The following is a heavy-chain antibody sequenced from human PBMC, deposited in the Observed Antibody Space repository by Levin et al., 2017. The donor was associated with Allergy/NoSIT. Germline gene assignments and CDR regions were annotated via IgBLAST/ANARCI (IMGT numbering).Heavy chain of an antibody. Sequence: GGSLRLSCAASGFMFSGYGLHWVRQAPGKGLEWVAVISYDGSNKYYADSVKGRFTISRDNSKNTLYLQMNSLRAEDTAVYYCAKDRARMVVGYWGQGTLVTVSS. D-gene: IGHD3-10*01. CDR2: ISYDGSNK. CDR3: AKDRARMVVGY. V-gene: IGHV3-30*18. CDR1: GFMFSGYG. J-gene: IGHJ4*02.